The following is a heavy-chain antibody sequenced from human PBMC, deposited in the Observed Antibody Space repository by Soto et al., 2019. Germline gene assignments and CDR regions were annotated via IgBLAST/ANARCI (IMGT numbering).Heavy chain of an antibody. J-gene: IGHJ4*02. V-gene: IGHV4-39*01. CDR1: GGSISSSSYY. Sequence: SETLSLTCTVSGGSISSSSYYWGWIRQPPGKGLEWIGSIYYSGSTYYNPSLKSRVTISVDTSKNQFSLKLSSVTAADTAVYYCARQGYYDSSGYYAFDYWGQGTLVTVSS. CDR2: IYYSGST. CDR3: ARQGYYDSSGYYAFDY. D-gene: IGHD3-22*01.